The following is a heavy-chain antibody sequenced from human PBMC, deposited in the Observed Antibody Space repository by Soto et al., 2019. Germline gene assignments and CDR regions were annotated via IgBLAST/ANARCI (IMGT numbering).Heavy chain of an antibody. Sequence: PSQTLSLTCAISGDSVFSNSAAWNWIRQSPSRGLEWLGRTYYRSKWYNDYAGSVRSRITINPDTSKNQFSLHLNSVTPDDTAVYYCARDHSGFFPHWSLGTLVTVSS. V-gene: IGHV6-1*01. CDR3: ARDHSGFFPH. D-gene: IGHD6-13*01. J-gene: IGHJ1*01. CDR1: GDSVFSNSAA. CDR2: TYYRSKWYN.